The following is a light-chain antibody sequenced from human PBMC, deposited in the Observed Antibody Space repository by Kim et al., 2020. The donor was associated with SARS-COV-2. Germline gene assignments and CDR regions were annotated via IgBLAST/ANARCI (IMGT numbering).Light chain of an antibody. CDR2: CAS. CDR3: QQYYSTPPS. V-gene: IGKV4-1*01. J-gene: IGKJ2*03. CDR1: QSVLNNSNNKNY. Sequence: SATLKRKSLQSVLNNSNNKNYLAWYQQKPGHAPKLLIYCASIRESGVSDRFSGSGSETDFTLTISSLQAEDVAVYYCQQYYSTPPSFGQGTKLEI.